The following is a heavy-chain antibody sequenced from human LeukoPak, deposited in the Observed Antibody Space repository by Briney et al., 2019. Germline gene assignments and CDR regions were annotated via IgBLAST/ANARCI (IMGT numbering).Heavy chain of an antibody. J-gene: IGHJ4*02. CDR2: INHSGST. D-gene: IGHD2-2*02. Sequence: SETLSLTCAVYGGSFSGYYWSWIRQPPGKGLEWIGEINHSGSTNYNPSLKSRVTISVDTSKNQFSLKLSSVTAADTAVYYCARDYCSSTSCYKSLRGAFDYWGQGTLVTVSS. CDR1: GGSFSGYY. CDR3: ARDYCSSTSCYKSLRGAFDY. V-gene: IGHV4-34*01.